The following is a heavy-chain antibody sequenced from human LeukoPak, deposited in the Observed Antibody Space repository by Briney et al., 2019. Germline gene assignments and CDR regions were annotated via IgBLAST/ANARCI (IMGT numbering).Heavy chain of an antibody. V-gene: IGHV1-18*01. CDR1: GYTFTSYG. J-gene: IGHJ6*02. D-gene: IGHD2-15*01. CDR2: ISAYNGNT. Sequence: ASVKVSCKASGYTFTSYGISWVRQAPRQGLEWMGWISAYNGNTNYAQKLQGRVTMTTDTSTSTAYMELRSLRSDDTAVYYCARWVPYCSGGSCYSVEPYYYYGMDVWGQGTTVTVSS. CDR3: ARWVPYCSGGSCYSVEPYYYYGMDV.